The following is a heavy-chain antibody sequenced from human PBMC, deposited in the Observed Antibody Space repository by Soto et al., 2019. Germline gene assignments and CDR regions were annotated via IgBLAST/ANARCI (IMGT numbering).Heavy chain of an antibody. CDR1: GYSFTNYG. CDR2: ISAFNGNT. J-gene: IGHJ6*03. CDR3: ARARGVAPPVAGNTHCYYNMDV. V-gene: IGHV1-18*01. D-gene: IGHD6-19*01. Sequence: QDQLVQSGAEVKKPGASVTVSCKASGYSFTNYGVTWVRQAPGQGPEWMGWISAFNGNTKYAQNLQGRGTMATDASTSTAYMELRSLRSDDTAVYYCARARGVAPPVAGNTHCYYNMDVWGKGTTVTVSS.